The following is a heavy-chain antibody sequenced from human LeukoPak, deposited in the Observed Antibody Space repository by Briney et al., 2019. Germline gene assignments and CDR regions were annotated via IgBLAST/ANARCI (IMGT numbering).Heavy chain of an antibody. Sequence: PGGSLRLSCAASGFTFSSYAMSWVRQAPGKGLEWVLAISGSGGSTYYAGSVKGRFTISRDNSKNTLHLQMNSLRAEDTAVYYSAKDTYDSSGYAFDYWGQGTLVTVSS. CDR3: AKDTYDSSGYAFDY. V-gene: IGHV3-23*01. CDR2: ISGSGGST. D-gene: IGHD3-22*01. CDR1: GFTFSSYA. J-gene: IGHJ4*02.